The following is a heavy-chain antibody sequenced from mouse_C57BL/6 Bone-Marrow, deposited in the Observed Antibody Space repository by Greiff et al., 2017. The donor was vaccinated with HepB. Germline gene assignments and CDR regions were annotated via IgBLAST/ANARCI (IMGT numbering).Heavy chain of an antibody. CDR2: INPNNGGT. J-gene: IGHJ1*03. CDR3: ARSPLNYYGSSYKDFDV. CDR1: GYTFTDYN. V-gene: IGHV1-18*01. Sequence: VQLQQSGPELVKPGASVKIPCKASGYTFTDYNMDWVKQSHGKSLEWIGDINPNNGGTNYNQKFKGKATLTVDKSSSTAYMELRSLTSEDTAVYYCARSPLNYYGSSYKDFDVWGTGTTVTVSS. D-gene: IGHD1-1*01.